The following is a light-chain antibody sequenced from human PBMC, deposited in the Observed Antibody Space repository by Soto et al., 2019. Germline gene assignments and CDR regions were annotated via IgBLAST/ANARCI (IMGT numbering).Light chain of an antibody. J-gene: IGLJ3*02. CDR1: TRDIAGYNY. Sequence: QSALTQPASVSGSLGQSITISCTGTTRDIAGYNYISWYQQLPGKAPKLMIYQVTIRPSGISNRFSGSKSGNTASLTISGLQAEDEGDYYCSSYAGSNNLVFGGGTKLTVL. CDR2: QVT. V-gene: IGLV2-14*01. CDR3: SSYAGSNNLV.